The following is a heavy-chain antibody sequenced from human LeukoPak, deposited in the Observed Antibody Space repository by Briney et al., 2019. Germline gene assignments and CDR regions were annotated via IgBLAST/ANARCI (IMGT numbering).Heavy chain of an antibody. CDR3: ARRLTQYDCFDP. CDR1: GDSVSSNSVT. CDR2: TYYRSTWYN. Sequence: SQTLSLTCAISGDSVSSNSVTWNWIRQSSSRGLEWLGRTYYRSTWYNDYAVSVRGRITVNPDTSKNQFSLHLNSVTPEDTAVYYCARRLTQYDCFDPWGQGILVTVSS. V-gene: IGHV6-1*01. J-gene: IGHJ5*02. D-gene: IGHD2-2*01.